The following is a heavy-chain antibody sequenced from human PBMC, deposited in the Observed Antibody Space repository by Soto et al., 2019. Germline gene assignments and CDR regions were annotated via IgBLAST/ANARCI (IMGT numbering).Heavy chain of an antibody. J-gene: IGHJ3*02. D-gene: IGHD3-9*01. V-gene: IGHV1-69*13. CDR3: ARDASELRYFDWLSGYAFDI. CDR1: GGTFSSYA. Sequence: VASVKVSCKASGGTFSSYAISWVRQAPGQGLEWMGGIIPIFGTANYAQKFQGRVTITADESTSTAYMELSSLRSEDTAVYYCARDASELRYFDWLSGYAFDIWGQGTMVTVSS. CDR2: IIPIFGTA.